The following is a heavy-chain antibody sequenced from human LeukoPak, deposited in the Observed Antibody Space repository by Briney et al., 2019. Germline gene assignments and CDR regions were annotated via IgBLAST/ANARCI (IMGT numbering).Heavy chain of an antibody. CDR3: ARDRAYANSGGYAFDV. D-gene: IGHD5-24*01. CDR1: GDSITNYY. CDR2: ISYSGGT. J-gene: IGHJ3*01. Sequence: SQTLSLTCTVSGDSITNYYWSWIRQPPGKGLECIAYISYSGGTKYNPSLRSRVTISQDTSKNQFSLELSSVTAADTAIYYCARDRAYANSGGYAFDVWGPGTMVTVSS. V-gene: IGHV4-59*01.